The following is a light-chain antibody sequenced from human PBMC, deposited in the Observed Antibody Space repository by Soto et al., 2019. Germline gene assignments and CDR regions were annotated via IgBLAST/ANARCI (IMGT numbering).Light chain of an antibody. CDR1: QGIGNF. V-gene: IGKV1-9*01. CDR2: TAS. J-gene: IGKJ4*01. Sequence: DIPLTQSPSFLSASVGDRVTITCRASQGIGNFLAWYQQKPGEAPKLLIYTASTLQSGVPSRFSGSGSGTEFTLTISSLQPEDFATYYCQQFNSYPLTFGGGTKVEIK. CDR3: QQFNSYPLT.